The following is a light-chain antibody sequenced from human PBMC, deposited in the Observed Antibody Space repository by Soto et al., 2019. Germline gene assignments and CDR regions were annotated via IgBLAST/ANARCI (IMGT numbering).Light chain of an antibody. CDR1: QSLLHGSGYNY. V-gene: IGKV2-28*01. CDR2: WGS. Sequence: IVMTQSPLSRPVNPGGQASIYCKSRQSLLHGSGYNYLDWYPQKPGQSPKLLIYWGSSRASGVPDRFSGSGSGTDFTLKISRVEAEDVGVYYCMQALQTPPTFGQGTKVDIK. CDR3: MQALQTPPT. J-gene: IGKJ1*01.